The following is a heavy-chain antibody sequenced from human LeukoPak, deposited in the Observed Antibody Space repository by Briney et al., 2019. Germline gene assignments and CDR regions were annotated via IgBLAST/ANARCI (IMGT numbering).Heavy chain of an antibody. V-gene: IGHV4-4*07. CDR1: GGSISSYY. CDR2: IYTSGST. Sequence: SETLSLTCTVSGGSISSYYWSCIRQPAGKGLEWIGRIYTSGSTNYNPSLKSRVTMSVDTSKNQFSLKLSSVTAADTAVYYCAIDGGGSPQYSGYDNCFDYWGQGTLVTVSS. D-gene: IGHD5-12*01. J-gene: IGHJ4*02. CDR3: AIDGGGSPQYSGYDNCFDY.